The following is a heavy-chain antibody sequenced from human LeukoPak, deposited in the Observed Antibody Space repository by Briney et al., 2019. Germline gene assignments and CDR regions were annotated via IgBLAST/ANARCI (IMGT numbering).Heavy chain of an antibody. CDR3: ARRGSWNDERWVYYYYYYMDV. D-gene: IGHD1-1*01. CDR1: GGSISSSSYY. J-gene: IGHJ6*03. Sequence: SETLSLTCTVSGGSISSSSYYWGWIRQPPGKGLEWIGSIYYSGSTYYNPSLKSRVTISVDTSKNQFSLKLSSVTAADTVVYYCARRGSWNDERWVYYYYYYMDVWGKGTTVTISS. V-gene: IGHV4-39*01. CDR2: IYYSGST.